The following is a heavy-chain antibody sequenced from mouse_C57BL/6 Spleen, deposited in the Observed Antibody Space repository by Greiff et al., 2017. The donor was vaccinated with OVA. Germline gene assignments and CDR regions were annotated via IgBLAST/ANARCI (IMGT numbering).Heavy chain of an antibody. CDR1: GFTFSNYW. D-gene: IGHD1-1*02. CDR3: TRPGNYAMDY. V-gene: IGHV6-6*02. CDR2: IRLKSNNYAT. J-gene: IGHJ4*01. Sequence: EVKVEESGGGLVQPGGSMKLSYVASGFTFSNYWMNWVRQSPEKGLEWVAEIRLKSNNYATHYAESVKGRFTISRDDSKSSVYLQMNNLRAEDTGIYYCTRPGNYAMDYWGQGTSVTVSS.